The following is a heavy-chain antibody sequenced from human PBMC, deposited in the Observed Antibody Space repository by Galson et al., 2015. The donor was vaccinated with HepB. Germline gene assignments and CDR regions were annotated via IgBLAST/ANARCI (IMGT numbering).Heavy chain of an antibody. CDR3: ARVADSHYGDSLYFDY. V-gene: IGHV1-18*01. CDR1: GYTLTELS. D-gene: IGHD4-17*01. Sequence: SVKVSCKVSGYTLTELSMHWVRQAPGQGLEWMGWISAYNGNTNYAQKLQGRVTMTTDTSTSTAYMELRSLRSDDTAVYYCARVADSHYGDSLYFDYWGQGTLVTVSS. CDR2: ISAYNGNT. J-gene: IGHJ4*02.